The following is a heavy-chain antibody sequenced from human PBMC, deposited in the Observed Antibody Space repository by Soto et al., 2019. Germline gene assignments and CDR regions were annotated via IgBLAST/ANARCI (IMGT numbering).Heavy chain of an antibody. CDR3: ARASEYSSSSFDY. J-gene: IGHJ4*02. CDR1: GYTFTGYY. Sequence: QVPLVQSGAEVKKPGASVKVSCKASGYTFTGYYMHWVRQAPGQGLEWMGWINPNSGGTNYAQKFQGWVTMTRDTSISTAYMELSRLRSDDTAVYYCARASEYSSSSFDYWGQGTLVTVSS. V-gene: IGHV1-2*04. D-gene: IGHD6-6*01. CDR2: INPNSGGT.